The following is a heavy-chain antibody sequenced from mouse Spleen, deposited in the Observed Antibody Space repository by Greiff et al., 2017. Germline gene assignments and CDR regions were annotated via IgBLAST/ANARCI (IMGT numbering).Heavy chain of an antibody. CDR1: GYSFIDYN. V-gene: IGHV1-39*01. J-gene: IGHJ2*01. CDR3: VRRDYSLDY. D-gene: IGHD2-12*01. CDR2: INPKYGIS. Sequence: EVQLQQSGPELVKPGTSVKISCKASGYSFIDYNMNWMKQSNGKSLEWIGAINPKYGISTYSQIFRGKATLTVDQSSSTAYMQLNSLTSEDSAVYYCVRRDYSLDYWGQGTTLTVSS.